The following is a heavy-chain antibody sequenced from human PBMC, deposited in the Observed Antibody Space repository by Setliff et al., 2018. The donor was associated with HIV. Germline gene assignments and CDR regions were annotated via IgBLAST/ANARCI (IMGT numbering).Heavy chain of an antibody. CDR2: INVNNDAT. CDR1: GYTFTSHY. D-gene: IGHD3-3*01. V-gene: IGHV1-2*02. J-gene: IGHJ4*02. Sequence: ASVKVSCKASGYTFTSHYIHWVRQAPGQGLEWMGWINVNNDATNYAQKLQGRVSMTRDTSISTAYMGLRSLTSDDTAVYYCARNIDMHYDFWSAYDYWGQGALVTVS. CDR3: ARNIDMHYDFWSAYDY.